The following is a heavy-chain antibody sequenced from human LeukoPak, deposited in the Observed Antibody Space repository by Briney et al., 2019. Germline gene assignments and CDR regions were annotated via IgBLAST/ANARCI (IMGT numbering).Heavy chain of an antibody. D-gene: IGHD3-16*01. CDR3: ARGGGLDV. Sequence: GGSLRLSCAASGSTFSSYWMNWARQAPGKGREWVAGINHNGNVNYYVDSVKGRFTISRDNAKNSLYLQMSNLRAEDTAVYFCARGGGLDVWGQGATVTVSS. J-gene: IGHJ6*02. CDR2: INHNGNVN. V-gene: IGHV3-7*03. CDR1: GSTFSSYW.